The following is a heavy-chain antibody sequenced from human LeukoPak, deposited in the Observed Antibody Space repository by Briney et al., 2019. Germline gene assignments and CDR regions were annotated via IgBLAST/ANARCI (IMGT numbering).Heavy chain of an antibody. Sequence: GGSLRLSCAASEFTFSIYWMSWVRQTPGKGLEWVANIKQDGSEKYFVDSVKGRFTISRDNAKNSLYLQMNSLRAEDTAVYYCASQAGSGWYPIDYWGQGTLVTVSS. CDR1: EFTFSIYW. V-gene: IGHV3-7*01. CDR2: IKQDGSEK. J-gene: IGHJ4*02. D-gene: IGHD6-19*01. CDR3: ASQAGSGWYPIDY.